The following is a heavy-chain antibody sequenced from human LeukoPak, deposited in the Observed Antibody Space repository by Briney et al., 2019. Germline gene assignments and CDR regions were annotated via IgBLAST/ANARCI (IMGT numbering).Heavy chain of an antibody. D-gene: IGHD2-15*01. CDR3: ARDEDIVAPGRCDI. CDR2: MNPNSGNT. Sequence: GASVKVSCKASGYTFTSYDINWVRQATGQGLKWMGWMNPNSGNTGCAQKFQGRVTMTRNTSISTAYMELSSLRSEDTAVYYCARDEDIVAPGRCDIWGQGTMVTVSS. J-gene: IGHJ3*02. V-gene: IGHV1-8*01. CDR1: GYTFTSYD.